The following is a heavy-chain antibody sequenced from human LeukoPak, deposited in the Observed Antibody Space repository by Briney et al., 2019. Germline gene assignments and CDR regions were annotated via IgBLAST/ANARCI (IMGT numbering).Heavy chain of an antibody. J-gene: IGHJ6*02. Sequence: GGSLRLSCAASGFTFSSYAMHWVRQAPGKGLEWVAVISYDGSNKYYADSVKGRFTISKDNSKNTLYLQMNSPRAEDTAVYYCAREDGDYWKRTDYYGMDVWGQGTTVTVSS. V-gene: IGHV3-30-3*01. CDR2: ISYDGSNK. D-gene: IGHD4-17*01. CDR1: GFTFSSYA. CDR3: AREDGDYWKRTDYYGMDV.